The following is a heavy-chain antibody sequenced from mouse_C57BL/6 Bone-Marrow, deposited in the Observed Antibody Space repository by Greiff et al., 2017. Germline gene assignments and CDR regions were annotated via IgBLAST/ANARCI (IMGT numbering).Heavy chain of an antibody. CDR3: TAYYKDSHYYAMDY. CDR1: GFTFSNYW. CDR2: IRLKSDTYAT. Sequence: EVKLEESGGGLVQPGGSMKLSCVASGFTFSNYWMNWVRPSPEKGLEWVAQIRLKSDTYATHYAESVKGRFTISRDDSKSSVYLQMNNLRAEDTGIYYCTAYYKDSHYYAMDYWGQGTSVTVSS. D-gene: IGHD2-12*01. V-gene: IGHV6-3*01. J-gene: IGHJ4*01.